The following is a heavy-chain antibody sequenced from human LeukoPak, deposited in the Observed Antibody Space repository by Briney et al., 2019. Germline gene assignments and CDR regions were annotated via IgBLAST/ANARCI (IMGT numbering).Heavy chain of an antibody. CDR2: ISNNGKT. Sequence: SETLSLTCTVSGASISSSSWPWIRQSPGKGLESLGFISNNGKTKYKSSFEGRVSMSLDTSKSQFSLTLSSVTAADTAVYFCARRIYSGTVRHLLYSFMDVWGKGTTVIVS. CDR1: GASISSSS. V-gene: IGHV4-59*08. D-gene: IGHD2-21*01. J-gene: IGHJ6*03. CDR3: ARRIYSGTVRHLLYSFMDV.